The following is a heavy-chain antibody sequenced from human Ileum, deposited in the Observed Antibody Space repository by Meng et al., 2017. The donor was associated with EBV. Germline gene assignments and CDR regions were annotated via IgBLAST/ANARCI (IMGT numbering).Heavy chain of an antibody. CDR2: IYYSGSP. CDR1: DGTISSSNW. Sequence: QVQLAGSGPGLVKPSGTLSLICVVFDGTISSSNWWSWVRQPPGKGLEWIGQIYYSGSPSYNPSLKSRVTMSVDKSKNQVSLNLNSVTAADTALYYCARHSGYNQGYWGQGTLVTVSS. D-gene: IGHD5-24*01. CDR3: ARHSGYNQGY. J-gene: IGHJ4*02. V-gene: IGHV4-4*02.